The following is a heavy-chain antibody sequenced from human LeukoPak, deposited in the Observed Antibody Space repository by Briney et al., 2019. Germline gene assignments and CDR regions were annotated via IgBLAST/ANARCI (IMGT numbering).Heavy chain of an antibody. CDR3: AKGLINDWSALDY. Sequence: PGGSLRLSCAASGFTFSNDAMTWVRQATGKALEWVSAISGSGGTTYYADSVKGRFTISRDNSKNTLYLQMNSLRAEDTAVYYCAKGLINDWSALDYWGQGTLVTVSS. CDR1: GFTFSNDA. D-gene: IGHD3-9*01. J-gene: IGHJ4*02. CDR2: ISGSGGTT. V-gene: IGHV3-23*01.